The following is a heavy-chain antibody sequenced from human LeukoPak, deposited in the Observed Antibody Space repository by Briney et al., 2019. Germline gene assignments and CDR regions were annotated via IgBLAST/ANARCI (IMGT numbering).Heavy chain of an antibody. CDR1: GGSFSGYY. D-gene: IGHD3-3*01. CDR2: INHSGST. V-gene: IGHV4-34*01. CDR3: ARDGSPYYDFWSGYYIYYFDY. J-gene: IGHJ4*02. Sequence: SETLSLTCAVYGGSFSGYYWSWIRQPPGKGLEWIGEINHSGSTNYNPSLKSRVTISVDTSKNQFSLKLSSVTAADTAVYYCARDGSPYYDFWSGYYIYYFDYWGQGTLVTVSS.